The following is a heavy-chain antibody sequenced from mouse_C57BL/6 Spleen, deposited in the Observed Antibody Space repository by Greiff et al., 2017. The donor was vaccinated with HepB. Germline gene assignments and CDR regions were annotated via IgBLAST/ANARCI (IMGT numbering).Heavy chain of an antibody. CDR3: AAITTVVATGFDY. D-gene: IGHD1-1*01. V-gene: IGHV14-3*01. CDR2: IDPANGNT. J-gene: IGHJ2*01. Sequence: PLQQSVAELVRPGASVKLSCTASGFNIKNTYMHWVKQRPEQGLEWIGRIDPANGNTKYAPKFQGKATITADTSSNTAYLQLSSLTSEDTAIYYCAAITTVVATGFDYWGQGTTLTVSS. CDR1: GFNIKNTY.